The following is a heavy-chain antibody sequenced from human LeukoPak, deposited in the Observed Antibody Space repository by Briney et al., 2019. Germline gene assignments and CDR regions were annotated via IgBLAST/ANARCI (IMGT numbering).Heavy chain of an antibody. Sequence: GGSLRLSCAASGFTFSSYAMHWVRQAPGKGLEWVAVISYDGSNKYYADSVKGRFTISRDNSKNTLYLQMNSLRAEDTAVYYCARGRIAMVRGVFDYWGQGTLVTVSS. CDR1: GFTFSSYA. D-gene: IGHD3-10*01. CDR2: ISYDGSNK. J-gene: IGHJ4*02. V-gene: IGHV3-30*04. CDR3: ARGRIAMVRGVFDY.